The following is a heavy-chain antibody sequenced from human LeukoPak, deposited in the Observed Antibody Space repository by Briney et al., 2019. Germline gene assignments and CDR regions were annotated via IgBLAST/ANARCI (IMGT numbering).Heavy chain of an antibody. CDR1: GGSISSYY. Sequence: PSETLSLTCTVSGGSISSYYWSWIRQPPGKGLEWIGYVYYSGRTNYNSSLKSRVTISADTSKNQFSLRLSSVTAADTAVYYCAKMEGLAFDYWGQGTLVTVSS. CDR2: VYYSGRT. CDR3: AKMEGLAFDY. J-gene: IGHJ4*02. D-gene: IGHD2-8*01. V-gene: IGHV4-59*01.